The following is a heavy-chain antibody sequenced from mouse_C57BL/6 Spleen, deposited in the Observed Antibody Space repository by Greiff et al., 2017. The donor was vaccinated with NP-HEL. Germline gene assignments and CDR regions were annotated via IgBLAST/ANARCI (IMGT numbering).Heavy chain of an antibody. D-gene: IGHD2-4*01. V-gene: IGHV3-6*01. CDR1: GYSITSGYY. CDR3: ARGDDYDFAY. J-gene: IGHJ3*01. CDR2: ISYDGSN. Sequence: DVQLQESGPGLVKPSQSLSLTCSVTGYSITSGYYWNWIRQFPGNKLEWMGYISYDGSNNYNPSLKNRISITRDTSKNQFFLKLNSVTTEDTATYYCARGDDYDFAYWGQGTLVTVSA.